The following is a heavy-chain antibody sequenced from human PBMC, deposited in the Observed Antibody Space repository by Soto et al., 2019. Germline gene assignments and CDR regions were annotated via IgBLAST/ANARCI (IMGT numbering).Heavy chain of an antibody. CDR2: IGTAGDT. Sequence: EVQLVESGGGLVQPGGSLRLSCAASGFTFSSYDMHWVRQATGKGLEWVSAIGTAGDTYYPGSVKGRFTTSRENAKNSLYLQMNSLRAGDTAVYYCARAVHGDPIDYWGQGTLVTVSS. J-gene: IGHJ4*02. CDR3: ARAVHGDPIDY. CDR1: GFTFSSYD. D-gene: IGHD4-17*01. V-gene: IGHV3-13*01.